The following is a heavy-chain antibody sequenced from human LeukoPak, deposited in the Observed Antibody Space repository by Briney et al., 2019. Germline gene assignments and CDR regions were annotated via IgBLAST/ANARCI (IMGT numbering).Heavy chain of an antibody. V-gene: IGHV4-39*07. CDR1: GGSISSSSYY. D-gene: IGHD4-17*01. J-gene: IGHJ4*03. Sequence: SETLSLTRTVSGGSISSSSYYWGWIRQPPGKGLEWIGSIYYSGSTNYNPSLKSRVTISVDTSKNQFSLKLSSVTAADTAVYYCARRSFDYGDPSFDYWGQGTTVTVSS. CDR2: IYYSGST. CDR3: ARRSFDYGDPSFDY.